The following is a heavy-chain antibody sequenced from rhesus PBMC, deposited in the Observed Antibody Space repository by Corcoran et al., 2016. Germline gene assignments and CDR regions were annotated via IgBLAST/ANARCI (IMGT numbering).Heavy chain of an antibody. V-gene: IGHV4-173*01. CDR2: FSGSGGST. D-gene: IGHD1-26*01. Sequence: QLQLQESGPGLVKPSETLSLTCAVSGGSISSNYWSWIRQPPGKGLEWIGLFSGSGGSTNYNPSRKSRVTLSTDTSKNQFSLKVSSVTAADTAVYYCARDWAYNWNYGYFDLWGPGTPITISS. CDR1: GGSISSNY. J-gene: IGHJ2*01. CDR3: ARDWAYNWNYGYFDL.